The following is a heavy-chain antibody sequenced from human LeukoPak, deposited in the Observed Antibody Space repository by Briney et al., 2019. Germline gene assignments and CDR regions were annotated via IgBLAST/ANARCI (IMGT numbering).Heavy chain of an antibody. D-gene: IGHD2-2*01. Sequence: SETLSLTCTVSGYSISGGYCWGWIRQPPGKGLEWIGSIYRSGSTYYNPSLKSRVTISLDTSKNQFSLKVNSVTAADTAVYYCASGDCTTTSCYDDGFDIWGQGTMVTVSS. CDR3: ASGDCTTTSCYDDGFDI. V-gene: IGHV4-38-2*02. J-gene: IGHJ3*02. CDR1: GYSISGGYC. CDR2: IYRSGST.